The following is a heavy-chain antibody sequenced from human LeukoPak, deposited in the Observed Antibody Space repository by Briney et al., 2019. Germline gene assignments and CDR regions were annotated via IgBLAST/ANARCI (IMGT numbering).Heavy chain of an antibody. J-gene: IGHJ4*02. Sequence: ASVKVSCKASGYTFTSYDINWVRQATGQGLEWMGWMNPNSGNTGYAQKFQGRVTINRNTSISTAYMELSSLRSEDTAVYYCARGYSYGYEADYWGQGTLVTVSS. CDR2: MNPNSGNT. CDR3: ARGYSYGYEADY. D-gene: IGHD5-18*01. V-gene: IGHV1-8*03. CDR1: GYTFTSYD.